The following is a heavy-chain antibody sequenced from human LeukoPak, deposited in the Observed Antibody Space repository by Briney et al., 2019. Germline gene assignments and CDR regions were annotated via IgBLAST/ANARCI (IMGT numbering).Heavy chain of an antibody. CDR3: ARGGYHATTPNYYCYYYMDV. J-gene: IGHJ6*03. D-gene: IGHD5-18*01. Sequence: ASVKVSCKASGYTFTSYDIHWVRQATGQGLEWVGWMNPNSGNTDYPHKFQGRLTITRNTSISTAYMELSSLRSEDTAVYYCARGGYHATTPNYYCYYYMDVWGKGTTVTVSS. CDR2: MNPNSGNT. CDR1: GYTFTSYD. V-gene: IGHV1-8*01.